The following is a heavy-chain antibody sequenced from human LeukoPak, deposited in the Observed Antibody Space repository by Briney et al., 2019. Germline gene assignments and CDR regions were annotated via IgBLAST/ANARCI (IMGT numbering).Heavy chain of an antibody. CDR3: ARDRDLGDAFDI. D-gene: IGHD3-16*01. V-gene: IGHV4-59*01. CDR1: GGSISSYY. CDR2: IYYSGST. Sequence: SETLSLTCTVSGGSISSYYWSWIRQPPGKGLEWIGYIYYSGSTSYNPSLKSRVTISVDTSKNQFSLKLSSVTAADTAVYYCARDRDLGDAFDIWGQGTMVTVSS. J-gene: IGHJ3*02.